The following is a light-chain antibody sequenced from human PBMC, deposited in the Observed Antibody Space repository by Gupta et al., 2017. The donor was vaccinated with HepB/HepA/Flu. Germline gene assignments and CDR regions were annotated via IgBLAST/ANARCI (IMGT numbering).Light chain of an antibody. CDR3: QQRRSWPPRFT. CDR1: QNVATY. Sequence: IVLTQSPATLSLSPGERATLSCRASQNVATYLAWYQQKPGQAPRLLIYDASNRATGIPARFSGSGSGTDFTLTISSLEPEDSAVYYCQQRRSWPPRFTFGPGTKVEIK. V-gene: IGKV3-11*01. J-gene: IGKJ3*01. CDR2: DAS.